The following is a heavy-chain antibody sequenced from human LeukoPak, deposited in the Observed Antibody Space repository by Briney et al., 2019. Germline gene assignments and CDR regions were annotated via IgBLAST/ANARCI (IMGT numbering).Heavy chain of an antibody. CDR2: ISAYYGNT. V-gene: IGHV1-18*01. D-gene: IGHD1-26*01. CDR1: GYTCTSYG. Sequence: ASVKVSCKASGYTCTSYGISWVRQAPGQGLEWMGWISAYYGNTNYAQKLQGRVTMTTDTSTSTAYMELRSLRSDDTAVYYCAREVGVGATRSPFDIWGQGTMVTVSS. J-gene: IGHJ3*02. CDR3: AREVGVGATRSPFDI.